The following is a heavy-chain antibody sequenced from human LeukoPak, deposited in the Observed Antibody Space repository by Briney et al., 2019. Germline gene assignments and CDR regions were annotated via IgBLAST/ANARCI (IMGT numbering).Heavy chain of an antibody. CDR1: GGSISSSGYY. CDR3: ASRSHDYSDY. J-gene: IGHJ4*02. Sequence: KPSQTLSLTCTVSGGSISSSGYYWSWIRQHPGKGLEWIGYIYYSGSTYYNPSLKSRVTISVDTSKNQFSLKLSSVTAADTAVYYYASRSHDYSDYWGQGTLVTVSS. V-gene: IGHV4-31*03. CDR2: IYYSGST.